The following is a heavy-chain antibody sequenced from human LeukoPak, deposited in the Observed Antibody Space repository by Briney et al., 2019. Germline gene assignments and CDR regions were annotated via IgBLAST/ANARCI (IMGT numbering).Heavy chain of an antibody. CDR1: GYTFTSYG. J-gene: IGHJ6*02. CDR3: AIAPGGYYYGMDV. Sequence: ASVKVSCKASGYTFTSYGIYCVGQAPAQGLEWMGWISADNGNTNYAQKLQGRVTMTTDTSTSTAYMELRSLRSDDTAVYYCAIAPGGYYYGMDVWGQGTTVTVSS. CDR2: ISADNGNT. V-gene: IGHV1-18*01. D-gene: IGHD3-10*01.